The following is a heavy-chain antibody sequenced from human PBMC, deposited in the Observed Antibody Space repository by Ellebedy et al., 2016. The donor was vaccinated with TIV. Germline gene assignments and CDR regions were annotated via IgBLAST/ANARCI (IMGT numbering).Heavy chain of an antibody. D-gene: IGHD3-16*01. CDR2: IYSHHDK. CDR1: GFSLSTRGVA. V-gene: IGHV2-5*01. Sequence: SGPTLVKPTQTLTLTCTFSGFSLSTRGVAVGWIRQPPGTAPEWLALIYSHHDKRYNPSLKSRLTITEDPSKNQVVLTMTNMDPVDTATYYCAHRPANWDLGWFDPWGQGTLVTVSS. CDR3: AHRPANWDLGWFDP. J-gene: IGHJ5*02.